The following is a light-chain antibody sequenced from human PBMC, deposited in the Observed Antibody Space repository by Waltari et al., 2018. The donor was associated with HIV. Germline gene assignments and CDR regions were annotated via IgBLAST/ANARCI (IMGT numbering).Light chain of an antibody. CDR2: GAS. Sequence: EIVLTQSPGTLSMSSGERALLSCRASQRISDNFLAWYQQQPGRPPKRLIYGASIRAAGIPDRVSGSGAGTDFTLTISRLEPEDFAVYFCQQYSAPITFGPGTTVEIK. CDR1: QRISDNF. CDR3: QQYSAPIT. J-gene: IGKJ3*01. V-gene: IGKV3-20*01.